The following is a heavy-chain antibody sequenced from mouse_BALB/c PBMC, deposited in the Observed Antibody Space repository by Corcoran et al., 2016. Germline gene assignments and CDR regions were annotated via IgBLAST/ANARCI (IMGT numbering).Heavy chain of an antibody. J-gene: IGHJ3*01. V-gene: IGHV9-1*02. Sequence: QIQLVQSGPELKKPGETVKISCKASGYTFTNYGMNWVKQAPGKGLKWMGWINTYTGEPTYADDFKGRFAFSLETSASNAYLQINNLKNEDMATYFCARKATVVENWFAYWGQGTLVTVSA. CDR1: GYTFTNYG. D-gene: IGHD1-1*01. CDR3: ARKATVVENWFAY. CDR2: INTYTGEP.